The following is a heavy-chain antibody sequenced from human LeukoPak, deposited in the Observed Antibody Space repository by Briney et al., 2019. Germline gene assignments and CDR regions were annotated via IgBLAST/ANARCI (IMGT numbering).Heavy chain of an antibody. V-gene: IGHV3-73*01. D-gene: IGHD1-26*01. CDR3: TRVGQYSNWFDP. CDR1: GFTFSGSA. CDR2: IRSKANSYAT. J-gene: IGHJ5*02. Sequence: GGSLRLSXAASGFTFSGSAMHWVRQASGKGLEWVGRIRSKANSYATAYAASVKGRFTISRDDSKNTAYLQMNSLKTEDTAVYYCTRVGQYSNWFDPWGQGTLVTVSS.